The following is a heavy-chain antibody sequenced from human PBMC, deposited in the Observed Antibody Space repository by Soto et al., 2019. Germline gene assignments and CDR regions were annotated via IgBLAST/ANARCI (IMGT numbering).Heavy chain of an antibody. CDR3: ARGEGVGGITDFDY. CDR1: GFTFSNYW. CDR2: LNSDASNT. Sequence: EVQLVESGGGLVQPGGSLRLSCAASGFTFSNYWMHWVRQAPGEGLVWVSRLNSDASNTVYADSVKGRFTISRDNAKNTLYLQMSSLRAEDTAVYYCARGEGVGGITDFDYWGQGTLVTVSS. D-gene: IGHD1-26*01. J-gene: IGHJ4*02. V-gene: IGHV3-74*01.